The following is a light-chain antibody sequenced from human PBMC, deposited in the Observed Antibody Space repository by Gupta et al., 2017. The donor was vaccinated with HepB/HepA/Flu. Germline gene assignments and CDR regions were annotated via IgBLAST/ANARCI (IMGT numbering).Light chain of an antibody. CDR2: GES. CDR3: QQYDEWWT. Sequence: EIVMTQSPDTLSVSPGERATLSCRASQSVRSNLAWYQQSPGQSPRLLIYGESTRATGSPARFSGSGSGTECTITISGMQSEDFAIYYCQQYDEWWTFGQGTKVESK. CDR1: QSVRSN. V-gene: IGKV3-15*01. J-gene: IGKJ1*01.